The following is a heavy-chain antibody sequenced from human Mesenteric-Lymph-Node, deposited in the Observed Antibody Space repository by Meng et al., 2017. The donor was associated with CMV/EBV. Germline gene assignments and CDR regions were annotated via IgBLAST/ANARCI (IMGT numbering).Heavy chain of an antibody. CDR2: ISAYNGNT. V-gene: IGHV1-18*01. D-gene: IGHD6-19*01. CDR1: GYTFITYG. J-gene: IGHJ4*02. CDR3: ARVVWLVKNIDY. Sequence: ASVKVSCKASGYTFITYGISWVRQAPGQGLEWMGWISAYNGNTNYAQKLQGRVTMTTDTSTSTAYMELRSLGSDDTAVYYCARVVWLVKNIDYWGQGTLVTVSS.